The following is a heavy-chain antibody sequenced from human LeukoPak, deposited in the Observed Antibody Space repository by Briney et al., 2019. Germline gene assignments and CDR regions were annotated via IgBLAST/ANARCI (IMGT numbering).Heavy chain of an antibody. V-gene: IGHV3-23*01. D-gene: IGHD3-22*01. CDR2: ISGSGGST. CDR1: GLTFSSYA. CDR3: AKVGEGGSGPHYYGSSGYYYFDY. Sequence: GGSLRLSCAASGLTFSSYAMSWVRQAPGKGLEWVSAISGSGGSTYYADSVKGRFTISRDNSKNTLYLQMNSLRAEDTAVYYCAKVGEGGSGPHYYGSSGYYYFDYWGQGTLVTVSS. J-gene: IGHJ4*02.